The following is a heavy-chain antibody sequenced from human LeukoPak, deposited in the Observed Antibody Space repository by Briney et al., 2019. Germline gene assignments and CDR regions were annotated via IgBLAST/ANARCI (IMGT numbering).Heavy chain of an antibody. V-gene: IGHV4-39*07. D-gene: IGHD2-21*02. CDR3: ARDWQYCGGDCYSGDY. J-gene: IGHJ4*02. CDR1: GGSISSYY. CDR2: IYYSGST. Sequence: SETLSLTCTVSGGSISSYYWGWIRQPPGKGLEWIGSIYYSGSTYYNPSLKSRVTISVDTSKNQFSLKLSSVTAADTAVYYCARDWQYCGGDCYSGDYWGQGTLVTVSS.